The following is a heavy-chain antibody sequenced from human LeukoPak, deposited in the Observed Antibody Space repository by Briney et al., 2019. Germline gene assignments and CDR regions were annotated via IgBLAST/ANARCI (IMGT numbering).Heavy chain of an antibody. CDR2: IYYSGSP. CDR1: GGSISSYY. CDR3: ARLKCISTTCPSRYVMDV. D-gene: IGHD2-2*01. J-gene: IGHJ6*02. V-gene: IGHV4-59*01. Sequence: SETLSLTCSVSGGSISSYYWSWIRQPPGKGLEYFGYIYYSGSPNYNPSLKSRVTISVDTSKGQFSLNLTSVTAADTAVYYCARLKCISTTCPSRYVMDVWGQGTTVTVSS.